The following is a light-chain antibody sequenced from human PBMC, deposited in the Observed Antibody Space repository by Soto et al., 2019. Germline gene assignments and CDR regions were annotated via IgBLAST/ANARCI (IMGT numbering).Light chain of an antibody. J-gene: IGLJ1*01. CDR3: NSYTSSSTHV. Sequence: QSALTQPASVSGSPGQSITISCTGTSSDFGGYNYVSWYQQHPGKAPKLMIYEVSNRPSGISNRFSGSKSGNTASLTISGLQAEDEADYYCNSYTSSSTHVFGTGTKLTVL. V-gene: IGLV2-14*01. CDR1: SSDFGGYNY. CDR2: EVS.